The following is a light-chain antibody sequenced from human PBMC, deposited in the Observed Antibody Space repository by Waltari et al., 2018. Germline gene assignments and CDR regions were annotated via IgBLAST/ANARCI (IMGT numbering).Light chain of an antibody. CDR1: QSVSSGY. CDR2: AAS. CDR3: KQYSASSVT. J-gene: IGKJ2*01. V-gene: IGKV3-20*01. Sequence: EIVLTQSPGTLSLSPGESATLSCRASQSVSSGYLAWFQQKPGQAPRLLISAASSRSTGVPDRFSGGGSGTYFTLTISSLEPEDFAVYYCKQYSASSVTFGQGTKLEIK.